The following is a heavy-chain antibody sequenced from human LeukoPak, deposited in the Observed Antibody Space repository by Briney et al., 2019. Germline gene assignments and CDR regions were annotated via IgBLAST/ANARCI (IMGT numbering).Heavy chain of an antibody. CDR1: GGSISTHF. J-gene: IGHJ3*02. Sequence: SETLSLTCTVSGGSISTHFWTWIRQAPGKELEFIGNIYYTGTSNYNPSLKSRVTMSIDTAKNQFSLNLSSVTAADTAVYYCARDLNYYDGSTYYDAFDIWGQGTLVTVSS. CDR3: ARDLNYYDGSTYYDAFDI. CDR2: IYYTGTS. D-gene: IGHD3-22*01. V-gene: IGHV4-59*11.